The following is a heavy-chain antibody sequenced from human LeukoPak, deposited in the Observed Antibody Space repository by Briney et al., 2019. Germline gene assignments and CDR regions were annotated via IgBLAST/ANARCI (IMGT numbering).Heavy chain of an antibody. V-gene: IGHV3-23*01. Sequence: GGSLRLSCAASGFTFSNYALSWVRQAPGRGLEWVSLISYSGLTTDYADSVKGRFTVSRDNSKNTLSLQMNSLNADDTAVYYCAKHVRTNVWFFDSWGQETLITVSS. CDR2: ISYSGLTT. CDR3: AKHVRTNVWFFDS. CDR1: GFTFSNYA. J-gene: IGHJ4*02. D-gene: IGHD3-9*01.